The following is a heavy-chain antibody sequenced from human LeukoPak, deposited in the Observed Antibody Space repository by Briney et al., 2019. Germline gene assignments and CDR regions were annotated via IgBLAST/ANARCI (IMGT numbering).Heavy chain of an antibody. J-gene: IGHJ3*02. V-gene: IGHV4-34*01. D-gene: IGHD5-18*01. CDR2: INHSGST. CDR3: AGEDTARRPGRTVDI. CDR1: GGSFSGYY. Sequence: PSETLSLTCAVYGGSFSGYYWSWIRQPPGKGLEWIGEINHSGSTNYNPSLKSRVIISVDTSKNQFSLKLSSETAADTAVYYCAGEDTARRPGRTVDIWGQGTMVTVSS.